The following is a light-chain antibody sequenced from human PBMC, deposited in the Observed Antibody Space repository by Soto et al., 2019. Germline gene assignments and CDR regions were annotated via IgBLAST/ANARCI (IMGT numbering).Light chain of an antibody. CDR2: AAS. J-gene: IGKJ1*01. V-gene: IGKV1-39*01. Sequence: DIQMTQSPSSLSASVGDRVIITCRASQSIRKYLNWYQHKPGKVPTLLIYAASSLQSGVPSRFSGSGSGTEFTLTITSLQPEDCATYYCQQSGETPPWTFGQGTKVEIK. CDR3: QQSGETPPWT. CDR1: QSIRKY.